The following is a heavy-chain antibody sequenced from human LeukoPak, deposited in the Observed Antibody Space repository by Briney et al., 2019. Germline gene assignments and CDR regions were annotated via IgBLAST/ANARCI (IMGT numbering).Heavy chain of an antibody. V-gene: IGHV3-7*01. Sequence: GGSLRLSCSASGFTFSDYWMMWVRQAPGKGLEWVGNIRQDDSEKNYVDSVKGRFTISRDNAKFSLYLQMNSLGAEDTAIYYCVTDRKVGTWDPRFNYWGQGTLVTVSS. J-gene: IGHJ4*02. D-gene: IGHD4-23*01. CDR2: IRQDDSEK. CDR3: VTDRKVGTWDPRFNY. CDR1: GFTFSDYW.